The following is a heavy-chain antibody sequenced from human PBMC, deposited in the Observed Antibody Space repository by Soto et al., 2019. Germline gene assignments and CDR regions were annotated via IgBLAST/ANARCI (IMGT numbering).Heavy chain of an antibody. D-gene: IGHD1-26*01. Sequence: QVQLVQSGAEVKKSGASVKISCKASGYSFTGYYIHWVRQAPGQGCEWMGEISPNSGGTKYAQKFQGRVTMTRDTSITTVYMDLSNLSPDDTAVYYCGKGRSGDVGVFYWGQGTLVTVYS. V-gene: IGHV1-2*02. CDR3: GKGRSGDVGVFY. CDR1: GYSFTGYY. CDR2: ISPNSGGT. J-gene: IGHJ4*02.